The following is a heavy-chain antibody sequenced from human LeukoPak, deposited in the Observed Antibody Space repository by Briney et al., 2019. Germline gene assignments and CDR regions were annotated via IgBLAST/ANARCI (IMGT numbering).Heavy chain of an antibody. CDR2: IYYSGSA. D-gene: IGHD2-2*01. CDR3: AREVCRNNWFDP. J-gene: IGHJ5*02. CDR1: GGSISRGDSY. Sequence: PSETLSLTCTVSGGSISRGDSYWSWIRQPPGKGLEWIGYIYYSGSAYYNPSLNSRVTISVDTSKNQYSLKLRSVTAADTALYYCAREVCRNNWFDPWGQGTLVTVSS. V-gene: IGHV4-30-4*01.